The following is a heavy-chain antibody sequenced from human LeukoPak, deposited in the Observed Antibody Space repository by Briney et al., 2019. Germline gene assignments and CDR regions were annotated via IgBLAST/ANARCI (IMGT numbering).Heavy chain of an antibody. CDR2: ISGSGGST. CDR3: AKDRNLVVAPAAMPFDY. Sequence: GGSLRLSCAASGFTFSSYGMSWVRQAPGKGLEWVSAISGSGGSTYYADSVKGRFTISRDNSKNTLYLQMNSLRAEDTAVYYCAKDRNLVVAPAAMPFDYWGQGTLVTVSS. CDR1: GFTFSSYG. J-gene: IGHJ4*02. V-gene: IGHV3-23*01. D-gene: IGHD2-2*01.